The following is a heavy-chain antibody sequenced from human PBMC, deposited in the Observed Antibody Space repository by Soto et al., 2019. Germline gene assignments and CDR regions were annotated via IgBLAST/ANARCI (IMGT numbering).Heavy chain of an antibody. Sequence: SETLSLTCSVSGDSVSSGDYYWSWIRQPPGKGLEWIGHVYFSGSTNYIPSLKSRLTMSVDTAKNQFSLKLNSVTAADTAVYYCTSIPVDTYMIYWSDPWGQGTQVT. CDR2: VYFSGST. CDR3: TSIPVDTYMIYWSDP. D-gene: IGHD3-16*01. V-gene: IGHV4-61*08. CDR1: GDSVSSGDYY. J-gene: IGHJ5*02.